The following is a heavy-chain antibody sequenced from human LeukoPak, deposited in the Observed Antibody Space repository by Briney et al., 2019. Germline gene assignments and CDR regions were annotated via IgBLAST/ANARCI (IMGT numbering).Heavy chain of an antibody. Sequence: GGSLRLSFAAFGFTFRSYATSWVRQAPGEGLECGSAISGRGGGTYYADSVKGRFTIYTDNSKHTLYLQMNSLRAEDTAVYYCAEDRGLWEFWGQGTLVTVSS. D-gene: IGHD1-26*01. V-gene: IGHV3-23*01. CDR2: ISGRGGGT. CDR1: GFTFRSYA. J-gene: IGHJ4*02. CDR3: AEDRGLWEF.